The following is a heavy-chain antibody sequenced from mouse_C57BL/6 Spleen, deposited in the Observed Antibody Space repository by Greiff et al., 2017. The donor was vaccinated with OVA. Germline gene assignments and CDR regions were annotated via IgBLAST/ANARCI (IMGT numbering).Heavy chain of an antibody. Sequence: EVKLVESGGGLVKPGGSLKLSCAASGFTFSDYGMHWVRQAPEKGLEWVAYISSGSSTIYYADSVKGRFTISRDNAKNTLFLQMTSLRSEDTAMYYCAKGDYGSMDYWGKGTSVTVSS. J-gene: IGHJ4*01. V-gene: IGHV5-17*01. D-gene: IGHD1-1*01. CDR1: GFTFSDYG. CDR2: ISSGSSTI. CDR3: AKGDYGSMDY.